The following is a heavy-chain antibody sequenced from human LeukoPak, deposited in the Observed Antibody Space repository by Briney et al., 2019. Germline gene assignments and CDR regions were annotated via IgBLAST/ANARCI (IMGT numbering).Heavy chain of an antibody. J-gene: IGHJ3*02. V-gene: IGHV4-61*02. CDR3: ARDRVTIFGPEAFDI. CDR1: GGSISSGSYY. D-gene: IGHD3-3*01. Sequence: SETLSLTCSVSGGSISSGSYYWSWIRQPAGKGLEWIGRIYTSGSTNYNPSLKSRVTISVDTSKNQFSLKLSSVTAADTAVYYCARDRVTIFGPEAFDIWGQGTMVTVSS. CDR2: IYTSGST.